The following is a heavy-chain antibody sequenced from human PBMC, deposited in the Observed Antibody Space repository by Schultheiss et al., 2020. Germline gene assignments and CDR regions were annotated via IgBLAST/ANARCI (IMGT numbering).Heavy chain of an antibody. CDR1: GGSISSSSYY. CDR3: ARGSGWYGDYGMDV. D-gene: IGHD6-19*01. Sequence: SETLSLTCSVYGGSISSSSYYWGWIRQPPGKGLEWIGSIYYSGSTYYNPSLKSRVTISVDTSKNQFSLKLSSVTAADTAVYYCARGSGWYGDYGMDVWGQGTTVTVSS. J-gene: IGHJ6*02. V-gene: IGHV4-39*07. CDR2: IYYSGST.